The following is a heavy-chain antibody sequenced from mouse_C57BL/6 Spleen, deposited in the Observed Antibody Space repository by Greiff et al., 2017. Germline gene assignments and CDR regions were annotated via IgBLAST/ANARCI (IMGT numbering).Heavy chain of an antibody. CDR3: ARSFLTVHGY. V-gene: IGHV1-82*01. D-gene: IGHD4-1*01. J-gene: IGHJ2*01. Sequence: QVQLQQSGPELVKPGASVKISCKASGYAFSSSWMNWVKQRPGKGLEWIGRIYPGDGDTNYNGKFKGKATLTADKSSSTDYMQLSSLTSEDSAVYFCARSFLTVHGYWGQSTTLTVSS. CDR2: IYPGDGDT. CDR1: GYAFSSSW.